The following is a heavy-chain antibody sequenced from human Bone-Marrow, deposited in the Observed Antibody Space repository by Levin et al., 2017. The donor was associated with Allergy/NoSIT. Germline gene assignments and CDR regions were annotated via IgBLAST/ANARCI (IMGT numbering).Heavy chain of an antibody. V-gene: IGHV3-23*01. Sequence: GGSLRLSCVGSGFIFSSYALTWVRQAPGRGLEWVSVISGDGSKTNTADFVEGRFTVSRDNSNNMLYLQMDSLRAEDTAIYYCAKTIVAHSPTLNNFFGMDVWGLGTTVTVSS. CDR2: ISGDGSKT. CDR1: GFIFSSYA. D-gene: IGHD2-15*01. CDR3: AKTIVAHSPTLNNFFGMDV. J-gene: IGHJ6*02.